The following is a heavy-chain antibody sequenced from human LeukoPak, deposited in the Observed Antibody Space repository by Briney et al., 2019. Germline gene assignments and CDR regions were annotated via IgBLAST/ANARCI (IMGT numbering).Heavy chain of an antibody. Sequence: QPGRSLRLSCTASGFTFGDYGVNWVRQAPGKGLEWVSLIASSGLNTYYADSVRGRFTISRDNSKNTLSLQMNSLRVEDTAIYYCARDIELSTWGLGTLVTVSS. D-gene: IGHD5-12*01. CDR3: ARDIELST. CDR1: GFTFGDYG. J-gene: IGHJ3*01. V-gene: IGHV3-23*01. CDR2: IASSGLNT.